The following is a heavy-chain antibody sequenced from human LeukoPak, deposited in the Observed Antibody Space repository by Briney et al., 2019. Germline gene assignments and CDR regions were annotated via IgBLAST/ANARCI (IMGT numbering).Heavy chain of an antibody. Sequence: GGSLRLSCAASGFTFNNYGMHWVRQAPGKGLECVALISNDGSKKYYAGSAKGRFTISRDNSRNTVFLEMNSLRGGDTAVYFCARDWGRGDSKYLDFWGQGILVTVSS. CDR2: ISNDGSKK. D-gene: IGHD4-17*01. J-gene: IGHJ4*02. CDR1: GFTFNNYG. V-gene: IGHV3-30*03. CDR3: ARDWGRGDSKYLDF.